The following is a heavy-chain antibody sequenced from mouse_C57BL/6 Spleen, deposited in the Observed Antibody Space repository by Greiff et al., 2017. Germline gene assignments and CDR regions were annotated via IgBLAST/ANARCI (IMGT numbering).Heavy chain of an antibody. J-gene: IGHJ3*01. D-gene: IGHD2-5*01. CDR3: ARYYSNYVGFAY. Sequence: VQLQQSGAELMKPGASVKLSCKATGYTFTGYWIEWVKQRPGHGLEWIGEILPGSGSTNYNDKFKGKATFTADTSSNTAYMQLSSLTTEDSAIYYCARYYSNYVGFAYWGQGTLVTVSA. V-gene: IGHV1-9*01. CDR2: ILPGSGST. CDR1: GYTFTGYW.